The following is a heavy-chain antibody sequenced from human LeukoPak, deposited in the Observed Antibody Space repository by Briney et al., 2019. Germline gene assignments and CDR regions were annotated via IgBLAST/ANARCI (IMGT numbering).Heavy chain of an antibody. CDR2: ISYDGSDK. V-gene: IGHV3-30*14. D-gene: IGHD6-13*01. Sequence: PGGSLRLSCAASGFTFSSYAMHWVRQAPGKGLEWVAVISYDGSDKYYADSVKGRFTISRDNSKNTLYLQMNSLRAEDTAVYYCARGGTSSSWYNWGQGTLVTVSS. CDR3: ARGGTSSSWYN. J-gene: IGHJ4*02. CDR1: GFTFSSYA.